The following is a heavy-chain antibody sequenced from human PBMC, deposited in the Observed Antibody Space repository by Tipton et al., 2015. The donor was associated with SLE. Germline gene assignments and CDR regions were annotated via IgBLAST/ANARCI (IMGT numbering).Heavy chain of an antibody. V-gene: IGHV4-34*01. CDR3: ATDGGAAAESYNYCMDV. CDR1: GGSFSGYY. D-gene: IGHD6-13*01. J-gene: IGHJ6*03. CDR2: INHSGST. Sequence: TLSLTCAVYGGSFSGYYWSWIRQPPGKGLEWIGEINHSGSTNYNPSLKSRVTISVDTSKNQFSLKLSSVTAADTAVYYCATDGGAAAESYNYCMDVWGIGTTVTVSS.